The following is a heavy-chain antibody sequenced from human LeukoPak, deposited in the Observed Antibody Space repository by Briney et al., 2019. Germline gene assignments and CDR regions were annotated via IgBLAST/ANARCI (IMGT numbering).Heavy chain of an antibody. Sequence: GGSLRLSCAASGFTFNHYGLSWVRQAPGKGLEWVSSISGTGGSTYYAESVKGRFTISRDNSKNTLFLQMNSLRAEDTAVYYCAKDERRGGLDDYWGQGTLVTVSS. CDR3: AKDERRGGLDDY. V-gene: IGHV3-23*01. D-gene: IGHD1-1*01. CDR2: ISGTGGST. CDR1: GFTFNHYG. J-gene: IGHJ4*02.